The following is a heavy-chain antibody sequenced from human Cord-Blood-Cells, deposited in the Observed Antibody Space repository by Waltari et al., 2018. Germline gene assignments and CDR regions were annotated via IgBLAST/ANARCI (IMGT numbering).Heavy chain of an antibody. CDR1: GYTFTGYY. D-gene: IGHD6-13*01. V-gene: IGHV1-2*02. J-gene: IGHJ3*02. Sequence: QVQLVQSGAEVKKPGASVKVSCKASGYTFTGYYMHWVRQAPGQGLEWRGWSNHNSGGTNYAQKFQGRVTMTRDTSISTAYMELSRLRSDDTAVYYCACNPYSSSWYFAFDIWGQGTMVTVSS. CDR3: ACNPYSSSWYFAFDI. CDR2: SNHNSGGT.